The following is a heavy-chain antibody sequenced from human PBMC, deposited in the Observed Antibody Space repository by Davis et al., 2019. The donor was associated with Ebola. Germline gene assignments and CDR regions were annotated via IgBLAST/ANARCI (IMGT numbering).Heavy chain of an antibody. CDR1: GGTFSSYT. CDR2: IIPILGIA. CDR3: ARVRWKQWLEIDY. J-gene: IGHJ4*02. D-gene: IGHD6-19*01. Sequence: SVKVSCKASGGTFSSYTISWVRQAPGQGLEWMGRIIPILGIANYAQKFQGRVTITADESTSTAYMELSSLRSEDTAVYYCARVRWKQWLEIDYWGQGTLVTVSS. V-gene: IGHV1-69*02.